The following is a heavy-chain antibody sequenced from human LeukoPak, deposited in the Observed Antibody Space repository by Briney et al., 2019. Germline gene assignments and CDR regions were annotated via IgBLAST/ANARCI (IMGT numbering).Heavy chain of an antibody. D-gene: IGHD2-2*01. CDR2: SNHRGSA. CDR1: GASFSDYF. Sequence: PSETLSLTCAVYGASFSDYFWSWIRQPPGKGLEWVGESNHRGSANYSPSLKSRVTISVDTSKNQLSLKLTSVTAADTAVYYCARGGHVVPVPAAIRAPYYNMDVWGEGTTVTVS. V-gene: IGHV4-34*01. J-gene: IGHJ6*03. CDR3: ARGGHVVPVPAAIRAPYYNMDV.